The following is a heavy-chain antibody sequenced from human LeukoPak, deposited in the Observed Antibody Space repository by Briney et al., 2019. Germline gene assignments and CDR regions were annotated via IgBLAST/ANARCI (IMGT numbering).Heavy chain of an antibody. CDR2: IYYSGST. V-gene: IGHV4-39*01. CDR1: GGSLSSSTNN. D-gene: IGHD3-22*01. CDR3: GRHYNSSGNDGFDI. J-gene: IGHJ3*02. Sequence: SETLSLPCSVSGGSLSSSTNNWGWIRRPRGRGLEWIGSIYYSGSTYYNPSLKSLITISVNTSNNQFSLKLSSVTATDTAVYFCGRHYNSSGNDGFDIWGRGTMVTVSS.